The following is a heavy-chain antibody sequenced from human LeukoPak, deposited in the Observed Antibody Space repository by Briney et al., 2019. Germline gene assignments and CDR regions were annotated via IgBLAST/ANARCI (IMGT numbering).Heavy chain of an antibody. D-gene: IGHD2-21*02. CDR3: ARRCGGDCYSPYYYYYGMDV. CDR1: GYTFTSYG. CDR2: ISAYNGNT. J-gene: IGHJ6*02. V-gene: IGHV1-18*01. Sequence: ASVKVSCKASGYTFTSYGISWVRQAPGQGLEWMGWISAYNGNTNYAQKLQGRVTMTTDTSTSTAYMELRSLRSDDTAVYYCARRCGGDCYSPYYYYYGMDVWGQGTTVTVSS.